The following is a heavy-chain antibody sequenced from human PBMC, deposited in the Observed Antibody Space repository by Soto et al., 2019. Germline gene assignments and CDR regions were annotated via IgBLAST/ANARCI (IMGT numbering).Heavy chain of an antibody. CDR3: AKRDYAFDS. CDR2: IYYSGST. J-gene: IGHJ4*02. D-gene: IGHD4-17*01. CDR1: GDSVTTGSYY. Sequence: QVQLQESGPGLVKPSETLSLTCTVSGDSVTTGSYYWSWIRQPPGKTLEWIGYIYYSGSTNYNPSLKRRATIYTDTSGRHFSLNLTSVTADDTAVYFCAKRDYAFDSWGQGTLVTVSS. V-gene: IGHV4-61*01.